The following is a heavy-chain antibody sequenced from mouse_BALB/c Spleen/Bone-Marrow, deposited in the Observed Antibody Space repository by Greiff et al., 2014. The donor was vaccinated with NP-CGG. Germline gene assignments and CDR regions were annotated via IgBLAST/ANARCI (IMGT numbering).Heavy chain of an antibody. CDR3: ARWYREPHFAMDY. D-gene: IGHD2-14*01. V-gene: IGHV1-80*01. CDR1: GYAFSSYW. CDR2: IYPGDGDT. J-gene: IGHJ4*01. Sequence: QVQLQQSGAELVRPGSSVKISCKASGYAFSSYWMNWVKQRPGQGLEWIGQIYPGDGDTNYNGNFKDKATLTVDRSSSTAFMQLSSLTSEDSAVYICARWYREPHFAMDYWGPGTSVTVSS.